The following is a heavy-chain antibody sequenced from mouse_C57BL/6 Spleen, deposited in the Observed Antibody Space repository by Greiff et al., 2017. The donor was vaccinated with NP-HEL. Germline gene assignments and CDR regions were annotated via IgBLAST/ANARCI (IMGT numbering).Heavy chain of an antibody. CDR1: GYSITSGYY. J-gene: IGHJ3*01. D-gene: IGHD6-1*01. V-gene: IGHV3-6*01. CDR2: ISYDGSN. Sequence: ESGPGLVKPSQSLSLTCSVTGYSITSGYYWNWIRQFPGNKLEWMGYISYDGSNNYNPSLKNRISITRDTSKNQFFLKLNSVTTEDTATYYCAREGQPQAWFAYWGQGTLVTVSA. CDR3: AREGQPQAWFAY.